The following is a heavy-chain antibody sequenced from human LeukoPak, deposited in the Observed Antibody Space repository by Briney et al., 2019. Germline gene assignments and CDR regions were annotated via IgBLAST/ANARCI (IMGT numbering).Heavy chain of an antibody. J-gene: IGHJ4*02. D-gene: IGHD4-17*01. V-gene: IGHV1-3*01. CDR1: GYTFTNHA. CDR3: ARAIWTSTVTTYYLDY. Sequence: ASVKVSCKASGYTFTNHAIQWVRQAPGQRLEWMGWINAGNGKTKYSQKFQGRVTITRDASATTAYMEVSSLTSEDTAVYYCARAIWTSTVTTYYLDYWGLGTLVTVSS. CDR2: INAGNGKT.